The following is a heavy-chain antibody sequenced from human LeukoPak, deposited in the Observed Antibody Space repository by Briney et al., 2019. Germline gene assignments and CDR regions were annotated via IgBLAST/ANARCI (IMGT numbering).Heavy chain of an antibody. CDR1: GYMVSDYY. V-gene: IGHV1-2*02. CDR3: ARVRDNACDY. D-gene: IGHD1-1*01. CDR2: LRGDTGDT. Sequence: ASVTVSCKTSGYMVSDYYMHWVRQAPGQGLEWMGWLRGDTGDTDSPQKFKDRVTMTRDTATNTAHMQLSRLTYDDTAIYFCARVRDNACDYWGQGTLVTVSS. J-gene: IGHJ4*02.